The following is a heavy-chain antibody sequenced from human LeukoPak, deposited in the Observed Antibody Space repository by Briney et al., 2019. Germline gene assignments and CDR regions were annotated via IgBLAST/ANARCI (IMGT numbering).Heavy chain of an antibody. CDR3: AKAEPCDY. J-gene: IGHJ4*02. CDR2: IRNDGTNK. D-gene: IGHD1-14*01. V-gene: IGHV3-30*02. Sequence: GGSLRLSCAASGFSFSSYGMHWGRQAPGKGLEWVAFIRNDGTNKDYADSVKGRFTISRDNSKTTLYLQMNSLRPEDTAVYYCAKAEPCDYWGQGTLVTVSS. CDR1: GFSFSSYG.